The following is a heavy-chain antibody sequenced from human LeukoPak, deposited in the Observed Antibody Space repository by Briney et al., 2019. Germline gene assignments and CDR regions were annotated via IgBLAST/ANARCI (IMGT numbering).Heavy chain of an antibody. J-gene: IGHJ4*02. Sequence: SETLSLTCTVSGGSISSSSYYWGWTRQPPGKGLEWIGSIYYSGSTYYNPVLKRRVTIPVETTKNQFSLKLSSVTAADTAVYYCASAITMISRFDYWGQGTLVTVSS. V-gene: IGHV4-39*07. D-gene: IGHD3-22*01. CDR2: IYYSGST. CDR1: GGSISSSSYY. CDR3: ASAITMISRFDY.